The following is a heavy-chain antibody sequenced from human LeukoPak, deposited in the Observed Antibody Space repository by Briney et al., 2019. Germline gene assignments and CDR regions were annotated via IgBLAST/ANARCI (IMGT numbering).Heavy chain of an antibody. D-gene: IGHD3-10*01. V-gene: IGHV1-69*04. CDR1: GGTFRSFG. Sequence: SVKVSCKASGGTFRSFGISWVRQAPGQGLEWMGRIIPVFGIVKYARKFEGKVTITADKSTSTTYMELSGLRTEDTAVYFCARDENSGSGEFDYWGQGTLVIVSS. J-gene: IGHJ4*02. CDR3: ARDENSGSGEFDY. CDR2: IIPVFGIV.